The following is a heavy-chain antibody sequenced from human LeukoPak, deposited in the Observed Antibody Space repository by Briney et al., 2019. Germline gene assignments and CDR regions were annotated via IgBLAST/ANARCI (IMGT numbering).Heavy chain of an antibody. D-gene: IGHD3-22*01. V-gene: IGHV3-30-3*01. CDR3: ARDLFEDYYDSSGYYAPFDY. Sequence: GRSLRLSCAASGLTFSSYAMHWVRQAPGKGLEWVAVISYDGSNKYYADSVKGRFTISRDNSKNTLYLQMNSLRAEDTAVYYCARDLFEDYYDSSGYYAPFDYWARGTLVSVSS. CDR1: GLTFSSYA. CDR2: ISYDGSNK. J-gene: IGHJ4*02.